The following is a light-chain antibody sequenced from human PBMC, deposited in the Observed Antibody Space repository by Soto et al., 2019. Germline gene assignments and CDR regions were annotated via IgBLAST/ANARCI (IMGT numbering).Light chain of an antibody. Sequence: EIGLAQSPGTLSLSPGERATLSCRASKTVSDNYFAWYQQKAGQAPRLLIYGISTRATGIPDRFSGSGSGTDFTLTISTLEPEDFAVYYCEQYGSSPRTFGQGTKVEFK. CDR3: EQYGSSPRT. CDR1: KTVSDNY. V-gene: IGKV3-20*01. CDR2: GIS. J-gene: IGKJ1*01.